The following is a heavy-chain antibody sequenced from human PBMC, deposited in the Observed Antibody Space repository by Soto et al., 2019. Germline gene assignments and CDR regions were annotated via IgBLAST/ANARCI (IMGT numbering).Heavy chain of an antibody. D-gene: IGHD7-27*01. CDR1: GDPVSSGSYY. Sequence: QVQLQESGPGLVQPSQTLSLTCSVSGDPVSSGSYYWTWVRQHPVKGLEWIGYIYHTGSTYYNPSLPSRLIMSIDTSKNQFAFHLYSVTAADTAVYFCAAKLGTTHYFDFWGQGSLVAVSS. V-gene: IGHV4-31*03. CDR2: IYHTGST. CDR3: AAKLGTTHYFDF. J-gene: IGHJ4*02.